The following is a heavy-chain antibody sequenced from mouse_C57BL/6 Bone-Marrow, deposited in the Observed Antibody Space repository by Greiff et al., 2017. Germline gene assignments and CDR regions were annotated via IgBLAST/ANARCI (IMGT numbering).Heavy chain of an antibody. CDR1: GYAFTNYL. D-gene: IGHD1-1*01. CDR3: ARGFIYNYGSSYFSYAMDY. CDR2: INPGSGGT. Sequence: QVQLKQSGAELVRPGTSVKVSCKASGYAFTNYLIEWVKQRPGQGLEWIGVINPGSGGTNYNEKFKGKATLTADKSSSTDYMQLSSLTSEDSAVYFCARGFIYNYGSSYFSYAMDYWGQGTSVTVSS. V-gene: IGHV1-54*01. J-gene: IGHJ4*01.